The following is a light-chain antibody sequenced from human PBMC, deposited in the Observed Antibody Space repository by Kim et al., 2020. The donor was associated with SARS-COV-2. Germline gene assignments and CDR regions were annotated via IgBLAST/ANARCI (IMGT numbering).Light chain of an antibody. J-gene: IGKJ4*01. CDR3: QQYNSYPLT. Sequence: ATVGDRVTITCRASQGIANDLAWYQQKPGKAPKSLVYGASSLQSGAPSRFSGSGSGTEFTLTITSLQPEDFAAYFCQQYNSYPLTFGGGTKVDIK. CDR1: QGIAND. CDR2: GAS. V-gene: IGKV1-16*01.